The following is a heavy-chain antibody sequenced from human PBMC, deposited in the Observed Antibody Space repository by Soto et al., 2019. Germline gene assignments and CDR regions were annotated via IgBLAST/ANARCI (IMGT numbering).Heavy chain of an antibody. Sequence: GGSLRLSCAASGFTFSNAWMNWVRQAPGKGLEWVGRIKSKTDGGTTDYAAPVKGRFTISRDDSKNTLYLQMNSLETEDTAVYYCTTDGPYFTIFGVVNYWGQGTLVTVSS. CDR2: IKSKTDGGTT. J-gene: IGHJ4*02. V-gene: IGHV3-15*07. CDR1: GFTFSNAW. D-gene: IGHD3-3*01. CDR3: TTDGPYFTIFGVVNY.